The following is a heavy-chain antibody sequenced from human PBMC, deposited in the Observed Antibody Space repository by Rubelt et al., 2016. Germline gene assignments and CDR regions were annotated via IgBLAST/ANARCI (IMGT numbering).Heavy chain of an antibody. CDR1: GGSINNYY. D-gene: IGHD3-22*01. Sequence: QVQLQESGPGLVKPAETLSLSCMLSGGSINNYYWSWIRQPPGRGLEWIGYVNYRGSTKYNPSLKSRVTVSVDTSKNQFSLRLSSVTAADTAVYYCARHNAVRGDYSDSAICHDCFDYWGQGTLVTVSS. CDR3: ARHNAVRGDYSDSAICHDCFDY. J-gene: IGHJ4*02. CDR2: VNYRGST. V-gene: IGHV4-59*08.